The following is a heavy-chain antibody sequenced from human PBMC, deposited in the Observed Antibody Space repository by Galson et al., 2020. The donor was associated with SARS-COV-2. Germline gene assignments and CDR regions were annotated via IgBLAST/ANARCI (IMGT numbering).Heavy chain of an antibody. CDR2: IYYSGST. CDR1: GGSISSTSYY. D-gene: IGHD3-9*01. Sequence: SETLSLTCTVSGGSISSTSYYWGWIRQPPGKGLEWIGSIYYSGSTYYNPSLKNRVTISVDTSKNQFSLKLSSVTAADTAVYYCERLVSDILTGYYIGCWYFDLWGRGTLVTVSS. V-gene: IGHV4-39*01. J-gene: IGHJ2*01. CDR3: ERLVSDILTGYYIGCWYFDL.